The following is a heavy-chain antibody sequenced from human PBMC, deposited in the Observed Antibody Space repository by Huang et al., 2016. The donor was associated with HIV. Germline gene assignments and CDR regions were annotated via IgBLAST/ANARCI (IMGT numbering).Heavy chain of an antibody. D-gene: IGHD3-9*01. CDR1: EYTLAALS. J-gene: IGHJ4*02. CDR3: ATGFDVFFDF. V-gene: IGHV1-24*01. Sequence: QVQLVQSRAEVKKPGASVKVSCKVSEYTLAALSIHWVRQPPGKGLEWMGGFEPESGKTIYEQKFQGRVTMTEDTSTETAFMELSGLRPEDTAVYYCATGFDVFFDFWGQGTLVTVSS. CDR2: FEPESGKT.